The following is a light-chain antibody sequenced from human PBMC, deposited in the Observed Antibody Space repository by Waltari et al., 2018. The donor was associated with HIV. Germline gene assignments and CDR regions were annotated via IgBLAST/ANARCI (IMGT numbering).Light chain of an antibody. J-gene: IGLJ2*01. CDR2: QDR. CDR1: NLSNNY. CDR3: QAWDSSTVI. Sequence: SYDLTQAPSLSVSPGQAAKILCSGFNLSNNYVSWYQQKPGQSPLLLIFQDRKRPSGSPERFSGSSSGNTATLTISGTQAVDEADYFCQAWDSSTVIFGGGTKLTVL. V-gene: IGLV3-1*01.